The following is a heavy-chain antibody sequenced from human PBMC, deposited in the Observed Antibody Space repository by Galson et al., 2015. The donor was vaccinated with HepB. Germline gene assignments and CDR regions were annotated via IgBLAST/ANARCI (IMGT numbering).Heavy chain of an antibody. Sequence: SCKASGYTFTSFGISWMRQAPGQRLEWMGWISTYNGKTDYAQKFQGRVSMTTDKSTRTVYLDLRSLRSDDTAVYYCALRTGTLPYYFDYWGQGTQVTVSS. V-gene: IGHV1-18*01. J-gene: IGHJ4*02. CDR2: ISTYNGKT. D-gene: IGHD3-10*01. CDR3: ALRTGTLPYYFDY. CDR1: GYTFTSFG.